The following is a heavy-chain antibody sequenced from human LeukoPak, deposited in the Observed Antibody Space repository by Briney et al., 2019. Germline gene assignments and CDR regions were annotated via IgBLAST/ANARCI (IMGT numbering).Heavy chain of an antibody. V-gene: IGHV3-74*01. D-gene: IGHD6-19*01. CDR3: ARVDSSGWYQPFDY. CDR2: INSDGSST. J-gene: IGHJ4*02. Sequence: GGSLRLSCAASGFTFSSYCMHWVRQAPGKGLVWVARINSDGSSTSYADSVKGRFTISRDNAENTLYLQMNSLRAEDTAVYYCARVDSSGWYQPFDYWGQGTLVTVST. CDR1: GFTFSSYC.